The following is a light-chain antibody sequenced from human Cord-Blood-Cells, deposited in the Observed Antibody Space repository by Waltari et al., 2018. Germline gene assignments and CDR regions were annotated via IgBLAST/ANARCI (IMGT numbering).Light chain of an antibody. CDR3: QQSYSTPFT. CDR1: QSISSY. J-gene: IGKJ3*01. Sequence: DIQMTQSPSSLSASVGARATITCRASQSISSYLNWYQQKPGKAPKLLIYAASSLQSGVPSRFSGSGSGTDFTRTISSLQPEDFATYYCQQSYSTPFTFGPGTKVDIK. CDR2: AAS. V-gene: IGKV1-39*01.